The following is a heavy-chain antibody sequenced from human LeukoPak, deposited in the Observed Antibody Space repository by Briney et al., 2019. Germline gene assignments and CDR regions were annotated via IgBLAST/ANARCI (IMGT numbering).Heavy chain of an antibody. Sequence: GGSLRLSCAASGFTFSNYWMSWVRQAPGKGLEWVANIKQDGSEKYYVDSVKVRFTISRDNAKNSLYLQMNSLRAEDTAVYNCAGTAGYSSIVFDIWGQGTMVTVSS. J-gene: IGHJ3*02. CDR3: AGTAGYSSIVFDI. D-gene: IGHD2-2*01. V-gene: IGHV3-7*02. CDR2: IKQDGSEK. CDR1: GFTFSNYW.